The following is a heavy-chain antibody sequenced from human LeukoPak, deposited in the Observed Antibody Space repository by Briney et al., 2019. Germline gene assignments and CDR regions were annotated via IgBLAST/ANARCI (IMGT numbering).Heavy chain of an antibody. Sequence: ASVKVSCKASGYTFTSYAITWVRQAPGQGLEWMGWVSTHNGNTNYAQNLQGRVTMNTATSTNTAYMELRSLRSDDTAVFYCARWRLEDYFDYWGQGTLVTVSS. V-gene: IGHV1-18*01. CDR2: VSTHNGNT. D-gene: IGHD2-21*02. CDR3: ARWRLEDYFDY. J-gene: IGHJ4*02. CDR1: GYTFTSYA.